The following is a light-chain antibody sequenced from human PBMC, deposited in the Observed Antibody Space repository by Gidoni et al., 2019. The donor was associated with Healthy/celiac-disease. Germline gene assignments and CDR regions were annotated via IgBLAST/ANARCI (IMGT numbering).Light chain of an antibody. J-gene: IGKJ1*01. Sequence: ENVLKQSPGTLSLSPGERATLSRRASQSVSSSYLAWYQQKPDQAPRLLIYGASSGAPAIPSRFGGGVSATDFPLTISRLDPDYFAVYYCQQYGSSRGTFGQGTKVEIK. CDR2: GAS. CDR1: QSVSSSY. CDR3: QQYGSSRGT. V-gene: IGKV3-20*01.